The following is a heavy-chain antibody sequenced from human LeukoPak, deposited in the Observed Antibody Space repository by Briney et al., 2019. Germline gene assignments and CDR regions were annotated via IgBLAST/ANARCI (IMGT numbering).Heavy chain of an antibody. CDR3: TRDNSDVLRFLEWLFPRSPYYMDV. D-gene: IGHD3-3*01. V-gene: IGHV3-49*03. J-gene: IGHJ6*03. Sequence: TGGSLRLSCAASGFTFSSYRMSWFRQAPGKGLEWVGFIRSKAYGGTTEYAASVKGRFTISRDDSKSIAYLQMNSLKTEDTAVYYCTRDNSDVLRFLEWLFPRSPYYMDVWGKGTTVTVSS. CDR1: GFTFSSYR. CDR2: IRSKAYGGTT.